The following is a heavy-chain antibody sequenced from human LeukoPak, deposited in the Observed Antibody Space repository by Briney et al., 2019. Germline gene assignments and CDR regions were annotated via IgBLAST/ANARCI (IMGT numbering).Heavy chain of an antibody. CDR2: INHSGST. CDR1: GGSFSGYY. D-gene: IGHD3-16*01. J-gene: IGHJ4*02. CDR3: ARVFGGGIDY. V-gene: IGHV4-34*01. Sequence: PSETLSLTCAVYGGSFSGYYWSWIRQPPGKGLEWIGEINHSGSTNYNPSLKSRVTISVDTSKNQFSLKLSSVTAADTAVYYCARVFGGGIDYWGQGTLVTVSS.